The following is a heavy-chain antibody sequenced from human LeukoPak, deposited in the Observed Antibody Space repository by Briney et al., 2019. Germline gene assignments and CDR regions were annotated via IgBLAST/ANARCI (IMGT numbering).Heavy chain of an antibody. CDR2: INSDGSTT. D-gene: IGHD3-10*01. J-gene: IGHJ4*02. Sequence: GGALRLSCGASGFTFSDYCMYWVRQVPGKGLVCVSRINSDGSTTTYADSVEGRFTISRDNAENTLYLHMTSLRVEDTAVYYCARSYTRTAGSGGYWGQGTLVTVSS. V-gene: IGHV3-74*01. CDR3: ARSYTRTAGSGGY. CDR1: GFTFSDYC.